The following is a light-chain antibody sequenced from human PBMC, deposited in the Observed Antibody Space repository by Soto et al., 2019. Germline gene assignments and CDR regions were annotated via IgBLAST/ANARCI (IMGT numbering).Light chain of an antibody. Sequence: QLVPTQPPSASGSPGQSVTISCTGTSSDIGAYNYVSWFQQHPGEAPKPIISEVNKRPSGVPDRFSGSKSGNTASLTVSGLQAEDEADYYCTSYGGRDNLMFGGGTKVTVL. CDR2: EVN. V-gene: IGLV2-8*01. CDR1: SSDIGAYNY. CDR3: TSYGGRDNLM. J-gene: IGLJ3*02.